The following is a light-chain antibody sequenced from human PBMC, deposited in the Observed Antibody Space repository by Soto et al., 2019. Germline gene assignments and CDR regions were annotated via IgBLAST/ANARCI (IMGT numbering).Light chain of an antibody. J-gene: IGLJ1*01. CDR1: SSDVGGYDY. V-gene: IGLV2-14*01. Sequence: QSARTQPASVSGSPGQSIAISCTGTSSDVGGYDYVSWYQQQPDKAPKLMIYEVTKRPSGVSNRFSGSKSGNTASLTISGLQAEDEADYYCSSHTSGSTRVFGTGTKVTV. CDR3: SSHTSGSTRV. CDR2: EVT.